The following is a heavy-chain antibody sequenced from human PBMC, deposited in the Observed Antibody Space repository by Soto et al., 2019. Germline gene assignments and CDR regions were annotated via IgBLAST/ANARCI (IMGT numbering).Heavy chain of an antibody. CDR1: GFTFSSYT. Sequence: LRLSCAASGFTFSSYTMHWVRQAPGKGLEWVSSISTGSSYIYYADSLKGGFTISRDNDGNSLYLQMNSLRAEDTAVYYCAREMKQLVQEGFFQHWGQGTLVTVSS. V-gene: IGHV3-21*01. D-gene: IGHD6-13*01. CDR3: AREMKQLVQEGFFQH. J-gene: IGHJ1*01. CDR2: ISTGSSYI.